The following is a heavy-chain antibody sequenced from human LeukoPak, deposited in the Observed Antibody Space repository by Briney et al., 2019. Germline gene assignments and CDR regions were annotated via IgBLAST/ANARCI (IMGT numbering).Heavy chain of an antibody. CDR2: ISYDGSNK. CDR1: GFTFSSYG. Sequence: PGGSLRLSCAASGFTFSSYGMHWVRQAPGKGLEWVAVISYDGSNKYHADSVKGRFTISRDNSKNTLYLQMNSLRAEDTAVYYCASQGPVAAPLDYWGQGTLVTVSS. D-gene: IGHD2-15*01. V-gene: IGHV3-30*03. J-gene: IGHJ4*02. CDR3: ASQGPVAAPLDY.